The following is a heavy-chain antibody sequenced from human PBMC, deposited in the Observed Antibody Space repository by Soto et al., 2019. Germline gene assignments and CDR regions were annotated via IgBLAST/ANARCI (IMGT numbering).Heavy chain of an antibody. CDR2: ISAYNGTT. J-gene: IGHJ4*02. CDR3: ARDSPVPMITFGGVIVPDY. D-gene: IGHD3-16*02. V-gene: IGHV1-18*04. Sequence: QVQLVQSGAEVKKPGASVKVSCKASGYTFTSYGISWVRQAPGQGLEWMGWISAYNGTTNYAQKLQGRVTMTTDTSTSTAYMELRSLRSDDTAVYYCARDSPVPMITFGGVIVPDYWGQGTLVTVSS. CDR1: GYTFTSYG.